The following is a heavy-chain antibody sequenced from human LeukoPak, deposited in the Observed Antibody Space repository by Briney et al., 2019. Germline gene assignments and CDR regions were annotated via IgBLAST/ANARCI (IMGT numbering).Heavy chain of an antibody. CDR2: IKQDGSEK. J-gene: IGHJ4*02. Sequence: GGSLRLSCSASGFTFSSYWMSWVRQAPGKGLEWVVNIKQDGSEKYYVDSVKGRFTISRDNSKNTLYLQMSSLRAEDTAVYYCVKVIYDSSGYYWGQGTLVTVSS. CDR1: GFTFSSYW. CDR3: VKVIYDSSGYY. D-gene: IGHD3-22*01. V-gene: IGHV3-7*01.